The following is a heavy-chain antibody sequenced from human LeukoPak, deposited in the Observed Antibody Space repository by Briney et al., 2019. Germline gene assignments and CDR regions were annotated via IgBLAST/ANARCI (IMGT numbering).Heavy chain of an antibody. D-gene: IGHD3-22*01. CDR1: GFTVSSNY. CDR2: INSDGSST. J-gene: IGHJ4*02. CDR3: ARGPSGATYYYDSSGYDY. Sequence: LPGGSLRLSCAASGFTVSSNYMSWVRQAPGKGLVWVSRINSDGSSTSYADSVKGRFTISRDNAKNTLYLQMNSLRAEDTAVYYCARGPSGATYYYDSSGYDYWGQGTLVTVSS. V-gene: IGHV3-74*01.